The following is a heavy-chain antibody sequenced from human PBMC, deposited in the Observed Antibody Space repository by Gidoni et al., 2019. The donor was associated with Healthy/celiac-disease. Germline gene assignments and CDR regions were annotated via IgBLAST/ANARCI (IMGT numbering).Heavy chain of an antibody. CDR3: VGQGVTTAPPLDWYFDL. D-gene: IGHD2-21*02. CDR1: GFTFSSYW. J-gene: IGHJ2*01. V-gene: IGHV3-74*01. CDR2: INSDGSST. Sequence: EVQLVESGGGLVQPGGSLRLSCAASGFTFSSYWMHWVRQAPGKGLVWVSRINSDGSSTSYADSVKGRFTISRDNAKNTLYLQMNSLRAEDTAVYYCVGQGVTTAPPLDWYFDLWGRGTLVTVSS.